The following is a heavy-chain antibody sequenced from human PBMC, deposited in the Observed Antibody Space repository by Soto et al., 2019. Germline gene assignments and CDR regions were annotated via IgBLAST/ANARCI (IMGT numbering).Heavy chain of an antibody. V-gene: IGHV4-4*07. CDR3: ARHIIDVGWFDP. D-gene: IGHD1-26*01. Sequence: KASETLSLTCTVSGGSMSSYYWGWIRQPAGKGLEWIGHIYTSGSTNYNPSLKSPVTMSVDTSKNQFSLKLSSVTAADTAVYYCARHIIDVGWFDPWGQGTLVTVSS. CDR2: IYTSGST. J-gene: IGHJ5*02. CDR1: GGSMSSYY.